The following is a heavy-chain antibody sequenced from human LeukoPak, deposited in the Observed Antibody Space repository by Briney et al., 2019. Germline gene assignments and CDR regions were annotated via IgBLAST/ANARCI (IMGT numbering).Heavy chain of an antibody. Sequence: SVKLSCKASGGTFSSYSISWVRQAPGQGLEWMGGIIPIFGTANYAQKFQGRVTITADESTSTAYMELSSLRSEDTAVYYCARGDPTMVRGVATFDYWGQGTLVTVSS. J-gene: IGHJ4*02. D-gene: IGHD3-10*01. CDR3: ARGDPTMVRGVATFDY. CDR2: IIPIFGTA. CDR1: GGTFSSYS. V-gene: IGHV1-69*13.